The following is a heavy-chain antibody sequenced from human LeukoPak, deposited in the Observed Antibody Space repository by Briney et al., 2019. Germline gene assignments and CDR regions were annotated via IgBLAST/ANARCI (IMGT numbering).Heavy chain of an antibody. CDR2: IYYSGST. D-gene: IGHD5-18*01. Sequence: SETLSLTCTVSGGSISSYYWSWIRQPPGKGLEWIGYIYYSGSTNYNPSLKSRVTISVDTSKNQFSLKLSSVTAADTAVYYCARGDYSTAMGYWGQGTLVTVSS. CDR3: ARGDYSTAMGY. J-gene: IGHJ4*02. CDR1: GGSISSYY. V-gene: IGHV4-59*12.